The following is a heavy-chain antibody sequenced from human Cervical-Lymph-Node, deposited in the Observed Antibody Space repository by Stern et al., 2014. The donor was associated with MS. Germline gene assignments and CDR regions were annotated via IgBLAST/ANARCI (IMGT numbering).Heavy chain of an antibody. Sequence: EQLMQSGGGLVQPGGSLRLSCSASGFTFSNFGMSWVRQTAGKGLEWVSLISDNGYSTYYADSGKGSFTVSRDNSRKMLYLQMNSLGAEDTAIYYCAKSLFTGSWFFDYWGRGTLVAVSS. D-gene: IGHD6-13*01. J-gene: IGHJ4*02. CDR1: GFTFSNFG. CDR3: AKSLFTGSWFFDY. V-gene: IGHV3-23*01. CDR2: ISDNGYST.